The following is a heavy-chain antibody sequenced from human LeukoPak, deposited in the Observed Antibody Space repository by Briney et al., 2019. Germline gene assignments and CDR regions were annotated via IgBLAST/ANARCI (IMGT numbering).Heavy chain of an antibody. CDR3: ARYFGRWDFDY. V-gene: IGHV4-61*02. Sequence: PSETLSLTCTVSGGSISSGSYYWSWIRPPTGKGLEWIGRIYTSGSTNYNPSLKSRVTISVDTSKNQFSLKLSSVTAADTAVYYCARYFGRWDFDYWGQGTLVTVPS. CDR1: GGSISSGSYY. CDR2: IYTSGST. J-gene: IGHJ4*02. D-gene: IGHD3-9*01.